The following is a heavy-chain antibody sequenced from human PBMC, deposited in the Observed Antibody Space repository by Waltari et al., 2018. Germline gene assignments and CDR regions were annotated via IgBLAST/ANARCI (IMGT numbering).Heavy chain of an antibody. Sequence: EVQLVESGGGLVQPGGSLRLSCAASGFTFSLSWMHWVRQVPGKGLVWVSRSNSDGSSISYADSVKGRFTIYKDNAKNTVYLQMNSLRDDDTAIYYCARGARRTTVTTGWWYFDVWGRGTLVTVSS. CDR1: GFTFSLSW. J-gene: IGHJ2*01. V-gene: IGHV3-74*01. CDR2: SNSDGSSI. D-gene: IGHD4-17*01. CDR3: ARGARRTTVTTGWWYFDV.